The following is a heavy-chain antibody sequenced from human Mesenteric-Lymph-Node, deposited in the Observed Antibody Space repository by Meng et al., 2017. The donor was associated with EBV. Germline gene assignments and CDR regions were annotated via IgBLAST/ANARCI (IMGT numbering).Heavy chain of an antibody. V-gene: IGHV2-5*02. CDR3: AHSFTTSGNWFDY. D-gene: IGHD2/OR15-2a*01. CDR2: IYWDGEK. J-gene: IGHJ5*01. Sequence: HIPVKESGATLMRPTQALTLTCTLSRFSSGTTAVAVGWIRQPPGQALEWLALIYWDGEKHYSPSLKSRLTITKDTSKNQVILTMTKVYPVDTATYYCAHSFTTSGNWFDYWGQGALVTVSS. CDR1: RFSSGTTAVA.